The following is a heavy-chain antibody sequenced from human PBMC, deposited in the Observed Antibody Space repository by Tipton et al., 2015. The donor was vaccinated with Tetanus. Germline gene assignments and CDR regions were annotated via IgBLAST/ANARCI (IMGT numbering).Heavy chain of an antibody. J-gene: IGHJ6*02. CDR3: ARRSLTNYGLDV. CDR1: GFTFRRYG. CDR2: LSDDGTYK. Sequence: SLRLSCAASGFTFRRYGMHWFRQAPGKGLEWVAGLSDDGTYKDYVDSLKGRYTISRDNAKNTVYLQMNSLRAEDTAVYFCARRSLTNYGLDVWGQGTPVTVSS. V-gene: IGHV3-30*03. D-gene: IGHD1-1*01.